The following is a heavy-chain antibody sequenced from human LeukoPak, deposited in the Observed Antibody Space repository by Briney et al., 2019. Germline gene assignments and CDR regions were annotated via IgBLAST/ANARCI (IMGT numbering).Heavy chain of an antibody. D-gene: IGHD6-19*01. CDR2: ISWNSGSI. J-gene: IGHJ3*02. CDR1: GFTFDDYA. V-gene: IGHV3-9*01. CDR3: AKDIQQWLVAEDGFDI. Sequence: GGSLRLSCAASGFTFDDYAMHWVRQAPGKGLEWVSGISWNSGSIGYADSVKGRFTISRDNAKNSLYLQMNSLRAEDTALYYCAKDIQQWLVAEDGFDIWGQGTMVTVSS.